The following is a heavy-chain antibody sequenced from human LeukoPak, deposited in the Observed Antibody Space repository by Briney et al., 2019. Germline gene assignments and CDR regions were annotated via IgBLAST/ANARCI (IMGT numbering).Heavy chain of an antibody. D-gene: IGHD3-22*01. CDR3: ARSYHSSGYLYYFDY. CDR1: GFTFSGYA. J-gene: IGHJ4*02. CDR2: VSSGSSYI. V-gene: IGHV3-21*01. Sequence: PGGSLRLSCAASGFTFSGYAMNWVRQAPGKGLEWVSSVSSGSSYIYYADSVKGRFTISRDNAKNSLYLQMNSLRAEDTGVFYCARSYHSSGYLYYFDYWGQGTLVTVSS.